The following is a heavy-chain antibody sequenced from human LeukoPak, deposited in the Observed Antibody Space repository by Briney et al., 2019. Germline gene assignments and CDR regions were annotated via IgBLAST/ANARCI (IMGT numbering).Heavy chain of an antibody. V-gene: IGHV4-30-2*01. CDR3: ARGGVGATAFDY. Sequence: SQTLSLTCAVPGGSISSGGYSWSWIRQPPGRGLEWSGYISYSGSTYYNSPLKSLTTTTVDSTKNQFSLELTSVTAADTAVYYCARGGVGATAFDYWGQGTLVTVSS. CDR1: GGSISSGGYS. CDR2: ISYSGST. J-gene: IGHJ4*02. D-gene: IGHD1-26*01.